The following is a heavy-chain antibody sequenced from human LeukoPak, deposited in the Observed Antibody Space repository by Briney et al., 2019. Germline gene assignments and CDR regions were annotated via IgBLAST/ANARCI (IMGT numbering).Heavy chain of an antibody. D-gene: IGHD3-10*01. CDR2: ISSSSTYI. J-gene: IGHJ4*02. Sequence: GGSLRLSCAASGFSFSSNSMNWVRQAPGKGLEWVSAISSSSTYIYYADSVKGRFTISRDNAKSSVYLEMNSLRAEDTALYYCAKVGAGNQDGSGDFDLWGEGSLVTVSS. CDR1: GFSFSSNS. V-gene: IGHV3-21*01. CDR3: AKVGAGNQDGSGDFDL.